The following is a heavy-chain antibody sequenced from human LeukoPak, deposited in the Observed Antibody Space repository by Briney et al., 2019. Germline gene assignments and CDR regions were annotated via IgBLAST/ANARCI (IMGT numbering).Heavy chain of an antibody. D-gene: IGHD4-11*01. CDR1: GYTFTGYY. Sequence: ASVKVSCKASGYTFTGYYMHWVRQAPGQGLEWMGWINPNSGGTNYAQKFQGRVTMTRDTSISTAYMELSRLRSDDTAVYYCASFSVTTGYYYMDVWGKGTTVTVSS. CDR3: ASFSVTTGYYYMDV. J-gene: IGHJ6*03. V-gene: IGHV1-2*02. CDR2: INPNSGGT.